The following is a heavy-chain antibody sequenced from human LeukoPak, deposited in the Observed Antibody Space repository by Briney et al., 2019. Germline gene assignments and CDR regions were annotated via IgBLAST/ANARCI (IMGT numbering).Heavy chain of an antibody. CDR3: ARGLDGSSAS. CDR2: INHSGST. CDR1: GGSFSGYY. Sequence: SETLSLTCAGYGGSFSGYYWSWIRQPPGKGLEWIGEINHSGSTNYNPSLKSRVTISVDTSKNQFSLKLSSVTAADTAVYYCARGLDGSSASWGQGTLVTVSS. J-gene: IGHJ5*02. D-gene: IGHD3-10*01. V-gene: IGHV4-34*01.